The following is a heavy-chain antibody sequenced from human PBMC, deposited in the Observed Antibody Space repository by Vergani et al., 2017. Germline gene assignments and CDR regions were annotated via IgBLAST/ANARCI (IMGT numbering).Heavy chain of an antibody. CDR1: GVSIKSRSYY. V-gene: IGHV4-39*01. D-gene: IGHD5-24*01. CDR3: ARNRAIELAGRMHYYYAIDV. CDR2: IYDNGNT. J-gene: IGHJ6*02. Sequence: QLQLQGSGPGLVKPSETLSLTCAVSGVSIKSRSYYWGWIRQSPGKGLEWIGSIYDNGNTYYNPSLKSRVAISVDTSKNQVSLNLGSVTAADTAVYYCARNRAIELAGRMHYYYAIDVWGQGTTVTVSS.